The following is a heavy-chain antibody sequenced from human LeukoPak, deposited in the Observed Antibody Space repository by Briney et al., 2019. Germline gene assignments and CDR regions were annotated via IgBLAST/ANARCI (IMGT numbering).Heavy chain of an antibody. J-gene: IGHJ4*02. CDR1: GGSICNYH. CDR3: ARRDISSGWSFDY. V-gene: IGHV4-4*07. Sequence: SETLSLTCTVSGGSICNYHWSWIRQPAGKGLEWIGQIHTSGSTNYYPPLKSRVTMSIDTPENQLSLTIRSVTAADTAVYYCARRDISSGWSFDYWGQGTLVTVSS. CDR2: IHTSGST. D-gene: IGHD6-19*01.